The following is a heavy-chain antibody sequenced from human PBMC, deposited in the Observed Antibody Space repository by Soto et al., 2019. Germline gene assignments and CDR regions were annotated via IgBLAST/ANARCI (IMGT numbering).Heavy chain of an antibody. CDR2: IYYSGST. CDR1: GGSISNYY. CDR3: ARDRGYSYGQFDY. Sequence: QVQLQESGPRLVKPSETLSLTCTVSGGSISNYYWSWIRQPPGKGLEWIGYIYYSGSTNYNPSLKSRVTMSVDTSMNQCSLRLTSVTAADAAVYYCARDRGYSYGQFDYGGQGTLVIVSS. J-gene: IGHJ4*02. D-gene: IGHD5-18*01. V-gene: IGHV4-59*01.